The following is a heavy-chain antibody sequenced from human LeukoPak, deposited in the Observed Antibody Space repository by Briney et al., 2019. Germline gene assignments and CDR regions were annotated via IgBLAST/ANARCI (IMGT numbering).Heavy chain of an antibody. CDR1: GGSISSSSYY. J-gene: IGHJ6*03. V-gene: IGHV4-39*07. D-gene: IGHD3-22*01. CDR2: IYYSGST. CDR3: ARHGMYYYDSSGYSVYYYYYMDV. Sequence: SETLSLTCTVSGGSISSSSYYWGWIRQPPGKGLEWIGSIYYSGSTYYNPSLKSRVTISVDTSKNQFSLKLSSVTAADTAVYYCARHGMYYYDSSGYSVYYYYYMDVWGKGTTVTVSS.